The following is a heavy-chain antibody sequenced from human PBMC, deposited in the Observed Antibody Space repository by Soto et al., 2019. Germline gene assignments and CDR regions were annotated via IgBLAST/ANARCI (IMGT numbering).Heavy chain of an antibody. CDR1: GFSLSTSGVG. CDR2: IYWDDDK. J-gene: IGHJ1*01. V-gene: IGHV2-5*02. D-gene: IGHD4-17*01. Sequence: QITLKESGPTLVKPTQTLTLTCTFSGFSLSTSGVGVGWIRQPPGKALEWRALIYWDDDKRYSPSLKSRLNITKDTSKNQVVLTMSNMDPVDTATYFCAHSPPPTVTTSAEYFQHWGQGTLVTVSS. CDR3: AHSPPPTVTTSAEYFQH.